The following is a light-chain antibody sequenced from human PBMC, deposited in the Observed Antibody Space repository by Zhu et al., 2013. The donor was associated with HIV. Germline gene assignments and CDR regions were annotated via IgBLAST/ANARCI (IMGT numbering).Light chain of an antibody. CDR2: GAS. V-gene: IGKV3-20*01. CDR1: QSVSRSY. Sequence: EIVLTQSPGTLSLSPGERATLSCRASQSVSRSYLAWYQQKPGQAPRLLIYGASSRVTGIPDRFSGSGSGTDFTLTISRLEPEDFAVYYCQQYDDSPQTFGQGTKVEIK. CDR3: QQYDDSPQT. J-gene: IGKJ1*01.